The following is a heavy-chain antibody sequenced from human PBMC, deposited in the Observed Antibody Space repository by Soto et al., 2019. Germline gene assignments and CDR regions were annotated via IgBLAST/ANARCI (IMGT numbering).Heavy chain of an antibody. CDR3: TTDVGYFGGYYFDY. J-gene: IGHJ4*02. D-gene: IGHD1-26*01. V-gene: IGHV4-31*11. Sequence: SETLSLTCAVSGASISSDAYYWSWIRQHPGKGLEWIGFISHSGSTYYNPSLKSRVTISVDTSKNQFSLKLTSVTAADTAVYYCTTDVGYFGGYYFDYWGQGTLVTVSS. CDR2: ISHSGST. CDR1: GASISSDAYY.